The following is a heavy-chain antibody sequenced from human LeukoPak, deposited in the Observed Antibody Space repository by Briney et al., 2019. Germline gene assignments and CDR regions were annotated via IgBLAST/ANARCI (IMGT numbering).Heavy chain of an antibody. D-gene: IGHD3-10*01. V-gene: IGHV3-48*01. CDR2: ISSSSSTI. J-gene: IGHJ6*03. CDR3: ARDDRGRVGVRGYYMDV. CDR1: GFTFSSYS. Sequence: GGSLRLSCAASGFTFSSYSMNWVRQAPGKGLEWVSYISSSSSTIYYADSVKGRFTISRDNAKNSLYLQMNSLRAEDTAVYYCARDDRGRVGVRGYYMDVWGKGTTVTVSS.